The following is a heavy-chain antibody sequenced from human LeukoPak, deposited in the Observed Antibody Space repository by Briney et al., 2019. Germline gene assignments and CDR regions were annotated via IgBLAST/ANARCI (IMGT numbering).Heavy chain of an antibody. V-gene: IGHV3-23*01. CDR2: IGGRDGST. D-gene: IGHD3-10*01. Sequence: GGSLRLSCVVSGIIFRNACMSWVRQAPGKGLEWVSAIGGRDGSTYYADSVKGRFTISRDNSKNTLYVQMNSLRAEDTAVYYCAKGHYYGSGSLDYWGQGTLVTVSS. CDR3: AKGHYYGSGSLDY. J-gene: IGHJ4*02. CDR1: GIIFRNAC.